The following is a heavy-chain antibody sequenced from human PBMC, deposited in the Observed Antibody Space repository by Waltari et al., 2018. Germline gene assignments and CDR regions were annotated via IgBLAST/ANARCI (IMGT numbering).Heavy chain of an antibody. V-gene: IGHV4-4*02. CDR1: GDSMRNNYW. CDR2: VHYSGRI. CDR3: ARDRGRGLYLDS. D-gene: IGHD2-15*01. J-gene: IGHJ4*02. Sequence: QLQLRQSGPGLVKPSGTLSLTCDVFGDSMRNNYWWSWVRQSPGQGLKWIGQVHYSGRINYNPSCAGRVMMSMDTSANQFSLKVTSATAADTAVYYCARDRGRGLYLDSWGQGTLVTVSP.